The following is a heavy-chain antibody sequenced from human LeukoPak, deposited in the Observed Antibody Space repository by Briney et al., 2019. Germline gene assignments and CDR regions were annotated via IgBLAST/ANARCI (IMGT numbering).Heavy chain of an antibody. CDR3: ARDVEAVAGSDYYYMDV. Sequence: GGSLRLSCAASGFTFSSYWMSWVRQAPGKGLEWVANIKQDGSEKYYVDSVKGRFTISRDNAKNSLYLQMNSLRAEDTAVYYCARDVEAVAGSDYYYMDVWGKGTTVTISS. J-gene: IGHJ6*03. CDR1: GFTFSSYW. D-gene: IGHD6-19*01. V-gene: IGHV3-7*01. CDR2: IKQDGSEK.